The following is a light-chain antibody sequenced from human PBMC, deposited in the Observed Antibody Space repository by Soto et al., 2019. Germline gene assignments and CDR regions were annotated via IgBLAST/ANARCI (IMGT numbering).Light chain of an antibody. V-gene: IGLV2-23*01. CDR1: SGDVGSYNL. CDR3: CSYAGSRIYV. CDR2: EGN. J-gene: IGLJ1*01. Sequence: QSVLTQPASVSGSPGQSITISCTKTSGDVGSYNLVSWYQHHPGKAPKFIIYEGNKRPSGVSNRFSGSKSGNTASLTISGHQAEDEADYYCCSYAGSRIYVFGTGTKVTVL.